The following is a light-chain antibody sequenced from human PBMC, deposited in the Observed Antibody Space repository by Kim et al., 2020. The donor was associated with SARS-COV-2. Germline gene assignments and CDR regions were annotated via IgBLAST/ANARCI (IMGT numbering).Light chain of an antibody. CDR2: GKN. J-gene: IGLJ3*02. V-gene: IGLV3-19*01. CDR1: SLRSYY. Sequence: AVSVALGQTVRITCQGDSLRSYYASWYQQKPGQAPVLVIYGKNNRPSGIPDRFSGASSGNTASLTITGAQAEDEADYYCNSRDSRVFGGGTKLTVL. CDR3: NSRDSRV.